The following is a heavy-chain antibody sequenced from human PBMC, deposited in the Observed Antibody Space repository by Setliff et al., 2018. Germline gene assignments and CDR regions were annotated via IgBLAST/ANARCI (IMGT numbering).Heavy chain of an antibody. CDR1: GGSIGSSF. D-gene: IGHD3-22*01. Sequence: SETLSLTCTVSGGSIGSSFWNWIRQSPGKGLEWIGYKSNRGDTNSNPSLRSRLTMSVDTSKSQFSLNLTSVTAADTAVYFCARAVDSSGYFPYWYFDLWGRGAPVTVSS. J-gene: IGHJ2*01. CDR3: ARAVDSSGYFPYWYFDL. CDR2: KSNRGDT. V-gene: IGHV4-59*01.